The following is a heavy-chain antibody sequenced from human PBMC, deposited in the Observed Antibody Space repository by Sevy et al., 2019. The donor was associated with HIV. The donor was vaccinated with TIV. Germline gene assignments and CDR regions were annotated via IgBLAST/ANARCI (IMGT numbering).Heavy chain of an antibody. V-gene: IGHV1-2*02. CDR1: GYTFTGYY. CDR2: INPNSGGT. J-gene: IGHJ5*02. CDR3: ARDFQGCSSTSCYSWFDP. D-gene: IGHD2-2*02. Sequence: ASVKVSCKASGYTFTGYYMHWVRQAPGQGLEWMGWINPNSGGTNYAQKFQGRVTMTRDTSISTASMELGRLRSDDTAVYYCARDFQGCSSTSCYSWFDPWGQGTLVTVSS.